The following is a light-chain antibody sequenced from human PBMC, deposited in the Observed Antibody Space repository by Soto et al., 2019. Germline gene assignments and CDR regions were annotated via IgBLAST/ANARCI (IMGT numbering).Light chain of an antibody. Sequence: EIPMTQYPSSLYASVGNIVSITCRASQYISTYLNWYQQKPGKAPKLLIYAASNLQSGVPARFSGSGSGTEFTLTISSLQSEDFAVYYCQQDNNLPLTFGGGTKVDNK. V-gene: IGKV1-39*01. J-gene: IGKJ4*01. CDR2: AAS. CDR3: QQDNNLPLT. CDR1: QYISTY.